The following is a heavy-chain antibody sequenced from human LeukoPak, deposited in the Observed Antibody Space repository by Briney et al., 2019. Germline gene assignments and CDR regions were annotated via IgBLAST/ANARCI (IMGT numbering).Heavy chain of an antibody. CDR1: GFTFTSYA. J-gene: IGHJ4*02. V-gene: IGHV3-23*01. CDR3: ATRITLVRGGMLGGDY. Sequence: GRSLRPSCAVSGFTFTSYAMGWVRQAPGKGLEWVSAISGRGGSTYYPDSVKDRYTNYNDNSVNTLYLQMNTLRAEDTAVHYCATRITLVRGGMLGGDYWGQGTLVTVFS. CDR2: ISGRGGST. D-gene: IGHD3-10*01.